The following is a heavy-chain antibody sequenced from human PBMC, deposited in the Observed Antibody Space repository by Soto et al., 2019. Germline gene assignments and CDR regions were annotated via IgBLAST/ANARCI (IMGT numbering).Heavy chain of an antibody. CDR2: ISGSGGST. Sequence: GGSLRLSCAASGFTFSSYAMSWVRQAPGKGLEWVSAISGSGGSTYYADSVKGRFTISRDNSKNTLYLQMNSLRAEDTAVYYCAKVLGDIVVVPAANTYYYYYMDVWGKGTTVTVSS. CDR3: AKVLGDIVVVPAANTYYYYYMDV. J-gene: IGHJ6*03. D-gene: IGHD2-2*01. CDR1: GFTFSSYA. V-gene: IGHV3-23*01.